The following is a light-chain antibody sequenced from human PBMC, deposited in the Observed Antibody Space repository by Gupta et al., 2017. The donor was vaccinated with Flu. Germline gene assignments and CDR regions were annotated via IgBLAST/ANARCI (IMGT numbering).Light chain of an antibody. CDR2: KAS. CDR3: QQYKNYPST. J-gene: IGKJ2*01. V-gene: IGKV1-5*03. CDR1: QSINSG. Sequence: IQLTQSASTLPACVGDRATITCWASQSINSGLAWYQQKPGKAPKYLIYKASTLQRGVSSRFSGSGSGTEFTLTISSLQPDEFATYYCQQYKNYPSTFGQGTKLETK.